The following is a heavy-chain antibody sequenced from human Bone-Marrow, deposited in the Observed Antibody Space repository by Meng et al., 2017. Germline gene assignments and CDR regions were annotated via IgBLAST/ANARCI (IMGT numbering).Heavy chain of an antibody. CDR1: GYTFTGYY. CDR2: INPNSGGT. D-gene: IGHD2-15*01. V-gene: IGHV1-2*02. Sequence: ASVKVSCKASGYTFTGYYMHRVRQAPGQGLEWMGWINPNSGGTNYAQKFQGRVTMTRDTSISTAYMELSRLRSDDTAVYYCARDEGYCSGGSCSRYYYYGMDVWGQGTTVTVSS. CDR3: ARDEGYCSGGSCSRYYYYGMDV. J-gene: IGHJ6*02.